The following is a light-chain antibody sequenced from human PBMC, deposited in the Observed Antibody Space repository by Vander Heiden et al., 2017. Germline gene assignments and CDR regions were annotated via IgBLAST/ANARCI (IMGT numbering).Light chain of an antibody. Sequence: VLTPTPGSLSLSPGERATLSCRASQSVSSSYLAWYQKKTGQAPRLRIYGASSMAMGTRDMFSDSGGGTDFTLAISRREPEDSGVYYWQQYGSVPPMYTFGQGTKVEIK. V-gene: IGKV3-20*01. CDR2: GAS. CDR1: QSVSSSY. CDR3: QQYGSVPPMYT. J-gene: IGKJ2*01.